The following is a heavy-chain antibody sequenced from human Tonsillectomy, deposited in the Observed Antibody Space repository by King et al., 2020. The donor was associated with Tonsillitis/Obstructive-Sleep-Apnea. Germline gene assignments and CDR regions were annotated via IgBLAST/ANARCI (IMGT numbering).Heavy chain of an antibody. V-gene: IGHV3-72*01. CDR3: TRRLVGAPIGYFAY. CDR1: GFTVSGHY. D-gene: IGHD1-26*01. J-gene: IGHJ4*02. Sequence: VQLVESGAGLVKPGGSLRLSCAASGFTVSGHYMDWVRQTPGKGLEWVGRIRNKPNSYTTKYAASVKGRFTISRDDSKNSLYVQMNSLKTEDTAVYYCTRRLVGAPIGYFAYWGQGTLVTVP. CDR2: IRNKPNSYTT.